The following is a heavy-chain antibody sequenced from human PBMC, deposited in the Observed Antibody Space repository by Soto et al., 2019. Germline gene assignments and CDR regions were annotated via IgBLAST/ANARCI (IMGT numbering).Heavy chain of an antibody. V-gene: IGHV3-30*18. J-gene: IGHJ4*02. D-gene: IGHD3-22*01. CDR1: GFTFRSYG. CDR2: ISYDGSNK. CDR3: AKPQYYYDSSGYLNYFDY. Sequence: GGSLRLSCAASGFTFRSYGMHWVRQAPGKGLEWVAVISYDGSNKYYADSVKGRFTISRDNSKNTLYLQMNSLRAEDTAVYYCAKPQYYYDSSGYLNYFDYWGQGT.